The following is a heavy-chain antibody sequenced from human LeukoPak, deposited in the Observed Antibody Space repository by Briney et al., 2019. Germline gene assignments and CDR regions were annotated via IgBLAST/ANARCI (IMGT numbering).Heavy chain of an antibody. CDR3: ARGPNSSFDGFDI. V-gene: IGHV1-18*01. D-gene: IGHD6-13*01. Sequence: ASVKVSCKASGGTFSSYAISWVRQAPGQGLEWMGWISPYNGNTNYAQNLQGRVTMTTDTSTSTAYMELRSLISDDTAVYYCARGPNSSFDGFDIWGQGTMVTVSS. J-gene: IGHJ3*02. CDR1: GGTFSSYA. CDR2: ISPYNGNT.